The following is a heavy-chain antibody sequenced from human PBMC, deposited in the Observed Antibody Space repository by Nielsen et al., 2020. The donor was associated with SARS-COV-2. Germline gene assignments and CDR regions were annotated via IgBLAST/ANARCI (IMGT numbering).Heavy chain of an antibody. CDR2: ISYDGSNK. J-gene: IGHJ4*02. CDR3: AKDRYQGVDY. CDR1: GFTFSSYG. Sequence: GEFLKISCAASGFTFSSYGMHWVRQAPGKGLEWVAVISYDGSNKYYADSVKGRFTISRDNSKNTLYLQMNSLRAEDTAVYYCAKDRYQGVDYWGQGTLVTVSS. V-gene: IGHV3-30*18. D-gene: IGHD2-2*01.